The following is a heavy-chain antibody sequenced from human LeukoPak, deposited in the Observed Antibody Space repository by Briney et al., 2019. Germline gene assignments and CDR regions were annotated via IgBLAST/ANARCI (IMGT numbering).Heavy chain of an antibody. CDR1: GFTFGDYT. CDR2: IRKKADGGTP. CDR3: TKDPPTRY. Sequence: PGRSLRLSCTASGFTFGDYTITWIRQAPGKGLEWVGFIRKKADGGTPEYAASVKGRFIISRDDSKSIAYLQMSSLKTDDTAVYYCTKDPPTRYWGQGTLVSVSS. V-gene: IGHV3-49*03. D-gene: IGHD1-26*01. J-gene: IGHJ4*02.